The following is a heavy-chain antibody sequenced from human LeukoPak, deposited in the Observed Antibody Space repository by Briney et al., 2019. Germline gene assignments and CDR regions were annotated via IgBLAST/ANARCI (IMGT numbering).Heavy chain of an antibody. J-gene: IGHJ5*02. D-gene: IGHD1-1*01. CDR2: IYGSGST. CDR1: GGSISSYY. CDR3: AREGTSGTLLNWFDH. V-gene: IGHV4-59*01. Sequence: SETVSLTCTVPGGSISSYYWSWIRQPPGKGLEWIGHIYGSGSTNYNPSLKSRVTLSVDTSKNQFSLKLSSVTAADTAVYYCAREGTSGTLLNWFDHWGQGTLVTVSS.